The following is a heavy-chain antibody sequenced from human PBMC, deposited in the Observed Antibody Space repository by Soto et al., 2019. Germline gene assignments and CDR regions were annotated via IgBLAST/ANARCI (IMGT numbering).Heavy chain of an antibody. D-gene: IGHD3-9*01. Sequence: QVQLVQSGDEEKKPGSSVKVSCKASGGTFSRYAISWVRQAPGQGLEWMGGIIPIFGTANYAQKFQGRVTITADESTSTAYMELSSLRSEDTAVYYCARGNRHYDILTNWFDPWGQGTLVTVTS. V-gene: IGHV1-69*01. CDR2: IIPIFGTA. J-gene: IGHJ5*02. CDR3: ARGNRHYDILTNWFDP. CDR1: GGTFSRYA.